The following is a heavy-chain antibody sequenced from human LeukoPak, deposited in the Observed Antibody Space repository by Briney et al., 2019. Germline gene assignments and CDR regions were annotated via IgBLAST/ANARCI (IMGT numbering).Heavy chain of an antibody. J-gene: IGHJ6*02. CDR3: ARRIASIQGYYYGMDV. D-gene: IGHD2-15*01. V-gene: IGHV1-69*04. CDR1: GGTLSSYA. Sequence: SVKVSCKASGGTLSSYAISWVRQAPGQGLEWMGRIIPILGIANYAQKFQGRVTITADKSTSTAYMELSSLRSEDTAVYYCARRIASIQGYYYGMDVWGQGTTVTVSS. CDR2: IIPILGIA.